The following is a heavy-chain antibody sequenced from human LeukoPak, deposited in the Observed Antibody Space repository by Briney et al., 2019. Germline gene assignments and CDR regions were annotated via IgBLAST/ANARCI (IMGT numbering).Heavy chain of an antibody. CDR3: VRLDTVTPFDY. Sequence: QPGGSLRLSCAASGFKFSDHYIDWVRQAPGKGLEWVGRSRNKASSYTTEYAASVEGRFTISRDVSESSLYLQMNSLRDEDTAVYYCVRLDTVTPFDYWGQGTLVTVSS. CDR1: GFKFSDHY. V-gene: IGHV3-72*01. J-gene: IGHJ4*02. CDR2: SRNKASSYTT. D-gene: IGHD4-17*01.